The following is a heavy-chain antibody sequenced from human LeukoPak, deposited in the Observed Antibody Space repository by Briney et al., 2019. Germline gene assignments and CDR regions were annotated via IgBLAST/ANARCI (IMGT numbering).Heavy chain of an antibody. CDR2: IYYSGST. CDR3: ARDSYNYGSGSLDY. Sequence: KSSETLSLTCTVSGGSISNYYWSWIRQPPGKGPEWIGYIYYSGSTNYNPSLKSRVTISVDTSKNQFSLKLSSVTAADTAMYYCARDSYNYGSGSLDYWGRGTLVTVSS. J-gene: IGHJ4*02. V-gene: IGHV4-59*01. CDR1: GGSISNYY. D-gene: IGHD5-18*01.